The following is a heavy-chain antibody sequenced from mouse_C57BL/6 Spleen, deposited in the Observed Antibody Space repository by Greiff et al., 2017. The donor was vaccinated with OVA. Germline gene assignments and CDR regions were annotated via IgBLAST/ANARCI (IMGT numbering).Heavy chain of an antibody. V-gene: IGHV1-15*01. J-gene: IGHJ3*01. Sequence: VKLQESGAELVRPGASVTLSCKASGYTFTDYEMHWVKQTPVHGLEWIGAIDPETGGTAYNQKFKGKAILTADKSSSTAYMELRSLTSEDSAVYYCTNYDRAWFAYWGQGTLVTVSA. CDR1: GYTFTDYE. D-gene: IGHD2-4*01. CDR3: TNYDRAWFAY. CDR2: IDPETGGT.